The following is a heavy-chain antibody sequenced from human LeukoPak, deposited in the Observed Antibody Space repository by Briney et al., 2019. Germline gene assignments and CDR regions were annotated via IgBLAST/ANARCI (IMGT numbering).Heavy chain of an antibody. Sequence: GSLGLSCATSGVRLSSHPIGRVRPAPGKGLEWVSLFHSDGNIYYADSVKSRFTISRDDSKNTVYLQMNSLRAEDTAVYYCAKARGGDWGQGTLVTVSS. J-gene: IGHJ4*02. CDR3: AKARGGD. CDR2: FHSDGNI. D-gene: IGHD3-10*01. CDR1: GVRLSSHP. V-gene: IGHV3-53*01.